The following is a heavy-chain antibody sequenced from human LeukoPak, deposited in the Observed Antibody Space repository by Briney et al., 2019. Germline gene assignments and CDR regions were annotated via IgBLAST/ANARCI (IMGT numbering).Heavy chain of an antibody. V-gene: IGHV3-7*01. CDR3: ASRLDRSGLSGY. CDR2: IKQDGSDQ. Sequence: PGGSLRLSCAASGFTFSSYWMSWVRQAPGKWLEWVANIKQDGSDQYYVDSVKGRFTISRDNAKNSLYLQMSSLRAEDTAIYYCASRLDRSGLSGYWGQGTLVTVSS. D-gene: IGHD3-10*01. J-gene: IGHJ4*02. CDR1: GFTFSSYW.